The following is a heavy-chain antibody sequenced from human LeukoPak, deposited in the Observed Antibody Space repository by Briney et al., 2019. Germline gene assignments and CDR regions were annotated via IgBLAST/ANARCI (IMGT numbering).Heavy chain of an antibody. CDR2: ISGSGGTT. CDR3: AKRGVVIRVILVGFHKEAYYFDS. D-gene: IGHD3-22*01. J-gene: IGHJ4*02. CDR1: GFDVVINY. Sequence: PGGSLRLSCAASGFDVVINYMSWVRQAPGKGLEWVAGISGSGGTTNYADSVKGRFTISRDNPKNTLFLHMNSLRAEDTAVYFCAKRGVVIRVILVGFHKEAYYFDSWGQGALVTVSS. V-gene: IGHV3-23*01.